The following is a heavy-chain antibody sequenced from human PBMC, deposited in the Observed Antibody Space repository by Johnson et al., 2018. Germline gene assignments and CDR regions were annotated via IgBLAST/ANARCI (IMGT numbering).Heavy chain of an antibody. D-gene: IGHD6-19*01. CDR3: AKEIKIAVAVTGGYYGMDV. Sequence: VQLVESGGGLVQPGRSLRLSCAASGFTFDDYAMHWVRQAPGKGLVWVSGISWNSGSIGYADSVKGRFTISRDTAKHSLYLQMNSLRAEDTALYYWAKEIKIAVAVTGGYYGMDVWGQGPTVPVSS. CDR2: ISWNSGSI. V-gene: IGHV3-9*01. J-gene: IGHJ6*02. CDR1: GFTFDDYA.